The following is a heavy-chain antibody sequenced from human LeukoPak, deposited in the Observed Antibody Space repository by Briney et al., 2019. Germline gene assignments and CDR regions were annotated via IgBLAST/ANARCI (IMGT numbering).Heavy chain of an antibody. CDR2: LSSNGDI. J-gene: IGHJ4*02. V-gene: IGHV4-59*02. D-gene: IGHD3-22*01. CDR3: ATGPGRGYDFES. CDR1: GGSACSSY. Sequence: SETLSLTCAVSGGSACSSYCSWIRQPPGKGLEWIAYLSSNGDINYNPSLKSRATISEDTSKTQFSLRLTSVTAADTAVYFCATGPGRGYDFESWGQGSLVTVSS.